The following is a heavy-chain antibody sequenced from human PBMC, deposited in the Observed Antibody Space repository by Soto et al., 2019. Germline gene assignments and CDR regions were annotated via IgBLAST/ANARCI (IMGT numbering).Heavy chain of an antibody. Sequence: QTXGSLRLSCEASGVTLSSYAMSWVRQAPGKGLDWVSAISGSGGSTYYADSVKGRFTISRDNSKNTLYLQMNSLRAEDTAVYYCAKGWVRFDYWGQGTLVTVSS. CDR1: GVTLSSYA. CDR3: AKGWVRFDY. D-gene: IGHD3-22*01. V-gene: IGHV3-23*01. J-gene: IGHJ4*02. CDR2: ISGSGGST.